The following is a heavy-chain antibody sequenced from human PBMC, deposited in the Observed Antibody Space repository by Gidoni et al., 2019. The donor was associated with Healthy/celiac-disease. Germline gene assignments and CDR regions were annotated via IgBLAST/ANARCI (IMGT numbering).Heavy chain of an antibody. D-gene: IGHD5-12*01. CDR1: GFPFSSYD. Sequence: VQLVESGGALVQPGGPLRLSCAPPGFPFSSYDMHWVRQATGRGLEWVSAIGTAGDTYYPGSVKGRFTISRENAKNSLYLQMNSLRAGDTAVYYCARVNGYNYVDYWGQGTLVTASS. J-gene: IGHJ4*02. CDR3: ARVNGYNYVDY. V-gene: IGHV3-13*01. CDR2: IGTAGDT.